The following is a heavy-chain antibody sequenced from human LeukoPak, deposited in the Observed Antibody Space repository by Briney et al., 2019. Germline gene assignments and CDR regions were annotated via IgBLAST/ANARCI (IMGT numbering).Heavy chain of an antibody. D-gene: IGHD3-9*01. CDR2: IYWDDDK. J-gene: IGHJ4*02. V-gene: IGHV2-5*02. CDR3: PRITIFEQIFDY. Sequence: SGPTLVKPTQTLTLTCTFSGFALTTSGVGVGWIRQPPGKALEWLALIYWDDDKRYSPSLKSRLTITKDTSKNQVVLTMTNMDPVDTATYYCPRITIFEQIFDYWGQGTLVTVSS. CDR1: GFALTTSGVG.